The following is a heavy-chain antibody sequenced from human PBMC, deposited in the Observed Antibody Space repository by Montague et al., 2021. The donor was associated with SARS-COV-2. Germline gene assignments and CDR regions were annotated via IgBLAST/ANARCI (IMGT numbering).Heavy chain of an antibody. V-gene: IGHV3-7*01. CDR3: ARDPNSSGGNMGSF. D-gene: IGHD6-19*01. J-gene: IGHJ4*01. CDR1: GFAFSSYW. CDR2: MKYDGSEK. Sequence: SLRLSCAASGFAFSSYWMSWVRQSPGKGLEWVAIMKYDGSEKYYVDSVKGRFTISRDNARRSVFLQMNSLRAEDTAVYFCARDPNSSGGNMGSFWGRGTLVSVSS.